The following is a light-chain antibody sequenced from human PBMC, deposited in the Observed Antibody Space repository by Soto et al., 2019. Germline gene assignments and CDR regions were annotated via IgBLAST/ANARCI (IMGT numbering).Light chain of an antibody. Sequence: LLTQSPGTLSLSPGERAPLSCRDSQNVDSNYLAWYQQKTGQAPRIIIFGASGRATGIPDRFSGSGSGTDLNLTISRLEPEDFAVYYCQKYGSLSWTCGQGTQVDIK. CDR2: GAS. V-gene: IGKV3-20*01. CDR3: QKYGSLSWT. CDR1: QNVDSNY. J-gene: IGKJ1*01.